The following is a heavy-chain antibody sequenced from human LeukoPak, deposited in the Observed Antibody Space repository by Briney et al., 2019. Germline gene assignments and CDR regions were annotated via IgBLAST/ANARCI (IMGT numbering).Heavy chain of an antibody. V-gene: IGHV4-59*01. Sequence: TSETLSLTCTVSGGSISSYYWSWIRQPPGKGLEWIGYIYHSGSTNYNPSLKSRVTMSIDTSKNQFSLKLTSVTAADTAVYYCARALVGATRAFDIWGQGTMVTVSS. J-gene: IGHJ3*02. CDR1: GGSISSYY. CDR2: IYHSGST. CDR3: ARALVGATRAFDI. D-gene: IGHD1-26*01.